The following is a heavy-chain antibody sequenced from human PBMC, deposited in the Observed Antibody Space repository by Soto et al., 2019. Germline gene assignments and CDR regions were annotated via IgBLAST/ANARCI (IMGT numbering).Heavy chain of an antibody. J-gene: IGHJ3*02. CDR1: GFTFDDYA. CDR2: ISWNSGSM. V-gene: IGHV3-9*01. CDR3: AKGGCRGASCYGDAFDI. D-gene: IGHD2-15*01. Sequence: EVQLVESGGGLVQPGRSLRLSCAASGFTFDDYAMKWVRQAPGKGLEWVSGISWNSGSMGYADSVRGRFTISRDNAKNSLYLQMDSLRAEDTALYYCAKGGCRGASCYGDAFDIWGQGTMVTVSS.